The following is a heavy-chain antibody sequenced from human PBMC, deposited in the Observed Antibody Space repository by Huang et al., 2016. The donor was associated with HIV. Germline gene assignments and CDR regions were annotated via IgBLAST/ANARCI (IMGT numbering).Heavy chain of an antibody. D-gene: IGHD2-15*01. Sequence: EEHLVESGGGLVQPGGSMRLSCEGSGFKFSNYWMQWVCQAQGKGVMWVSHIKIDGRTTDYADSVKGRFTISRDNAKNTLYLHMSSLTAEDTAIYYCARAGGFEIWGQGTVVTVSS. CDR2: IKIDGRTT. CDR3: ARAGGFEI. CDR1: GFKFSNYW. J-gene: IGHJ3*02. V-gene: IGHV3-74*01.